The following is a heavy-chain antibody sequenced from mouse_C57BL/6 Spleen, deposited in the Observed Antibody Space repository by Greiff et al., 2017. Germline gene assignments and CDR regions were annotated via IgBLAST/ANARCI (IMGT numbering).Heavy chain of an antibody. J-gene: IGHJ3*01. Sequence: VQLVESGAELVRPGASVTLSCKASGYTFTDYEMHWVKQTPVHGLEWIGAIDPETGGTAYNQKFKGKAILTADKSSSTAYMELRSLTSEDSAVYYCTREDYGSSWFAYWGQGTLVTVSA. CDR1: GYTFTDYE. V-gene: IGHV1-15*01. CDR2: IDPETGGT. D-gene: IGHD1-1*01. CDR3: TREDYGSSWFAY.